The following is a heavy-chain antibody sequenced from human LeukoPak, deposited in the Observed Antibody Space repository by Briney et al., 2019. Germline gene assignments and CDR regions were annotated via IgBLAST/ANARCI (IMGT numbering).Heavy chain of an antibody. V-gene: IGHV4-39*07. CDR1: GDSISTSKSY. CDR3: ARDYTMVRGVISHFDY. J-gene: IGHJ4*02. CDR2: IYYSGST. Sequence: SETLSLTCTVSGDSISTSKSYWGWIRQPPGKGLEWIGSIYYSGSTYYNPSLKSRVTISVDTPKNQFSLKLSSVTAADTAVYYCARDYTMVRGVISHFDYWGQGTLVTVSS. D-gene: IGHD3-10*01.